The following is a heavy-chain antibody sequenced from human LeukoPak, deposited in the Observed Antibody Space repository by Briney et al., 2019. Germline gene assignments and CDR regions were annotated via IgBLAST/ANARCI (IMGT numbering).Heavy chain of an antibody. V-gene: IGHV4-59*08. J-gene: IGHJ4*02. Sequence: SETLSLTCTVSGGSINNYYWSWIRQSPGKGLEWIGYIYYGVSTNYNPSLKSRVTISVDTSKNQFSLKLSSVTATDTAVYYCARHYGPWGQGTLVTVSS. D-gene: IGHD3-10*01. CDR2: IYYGVST. CDR1: GGSINNYY. CDR3: ARHYGP.